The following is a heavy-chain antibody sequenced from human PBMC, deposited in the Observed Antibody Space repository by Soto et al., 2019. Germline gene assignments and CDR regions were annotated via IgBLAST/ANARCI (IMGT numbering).Heavy chain of an antibody. CDR2: IIPIFGTA. V-gene: IGHV1-69*13. CDR1: GGTFSSYA. Sequence: ASVKVSCKASGGTFSSYAISWVRQAPGQGLEWMGGIIPIFGTANYAQKFQGRVTITADESTSTAYMELSSLRSEDTAVYYCARARYSSGWYWNNYYYGMDVWGQGTMVTVSS. J-gene: IGHJ6*02. CDR3: ARARYSSGWYWNNYYYGMDV. D-gene: IGHD6-19*01.